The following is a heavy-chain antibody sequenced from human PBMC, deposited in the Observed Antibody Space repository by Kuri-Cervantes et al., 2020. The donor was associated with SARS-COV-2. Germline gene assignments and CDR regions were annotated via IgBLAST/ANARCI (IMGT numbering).Heavy chain of an antibody. J-gene: IGHJ5*02. CDR1: GFTFSDYY. CDR2: ISSSSSYT. Sequence: GESLKISCAASGFTFSDYYMSWIRQAPGKGLEWVSYISSSSSYTNYADSVKGRLSVSRDSSKNTVSLEISSPRTEDTAIYYCARVQGVFHLSSGLFVAAWGQGTPVTVSS. V-gene: IGHV3-11*06. D-gene: IGHD3-3*01. CDR3: ARVQGVFHLSSGLFVAA.